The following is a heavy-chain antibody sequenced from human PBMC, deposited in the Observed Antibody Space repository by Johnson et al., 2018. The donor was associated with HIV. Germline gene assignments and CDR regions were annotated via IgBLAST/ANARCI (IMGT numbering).Heavy chain of an antibody. J-gene: IGHJ3*02. V-gene: IGHV3-20*04. CDR2: INWNGGST. CDR1: GFTFDDYG. CDR3: ARDIFYTDTAFDI. Sequence: MLLVESGGGVVRPGGSLRLSCAASGFTFDDYGMSWVRQAPGKGLEWVSGINWNGGSTGYADSVKGRFTISRDNANNSLYLQMKSLRAEDTALYYCARDIFYTDTAFDIWGQGTMVTVSS.